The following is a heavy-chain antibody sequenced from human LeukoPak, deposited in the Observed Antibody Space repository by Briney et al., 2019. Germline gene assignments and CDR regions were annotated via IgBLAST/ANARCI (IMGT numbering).Heavy chain of an antibody. Sequence: GGSLRLSCAASGFSLNIYDMVWVRQAPGKGLEWIASTGLSSSYIGYADSVKGRFSISRDNGENSVYQQMNSLRAEDTAVYFCARERSYCSGATCSLDLWGQGTLVTVSS. CDR1: GFSLNIYD. CDR2: TGLSSSYI. D-gene: IGHD2-15*01. V-gene: IGHV3-21*01. J-gene: IGHJ5*02. CDR3: ARERSYCSGATCSLDL.